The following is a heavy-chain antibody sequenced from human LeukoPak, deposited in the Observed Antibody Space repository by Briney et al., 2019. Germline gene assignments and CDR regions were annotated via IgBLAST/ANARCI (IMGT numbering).Heavy chain of an antibody. Sequence: GRSLRLSCAASGFTFSGYGMHWVRQAPGKGLEWVAVIWYDGSNKYYADSVKGRFTISRDNSKNTLYLQMNSLRAEDTAVYYCAKSLGSGYDPVNWFDPWGQGTLVTVSS. CDR2: IWYDGSNK. D-gene: IGHD5-12*01. CDR3: AKSLGSGYDPVNWFDP. J-gene: IGHJ5*02. CDR1: GFTFSGYG. V-gene: IGHV3-33*06.